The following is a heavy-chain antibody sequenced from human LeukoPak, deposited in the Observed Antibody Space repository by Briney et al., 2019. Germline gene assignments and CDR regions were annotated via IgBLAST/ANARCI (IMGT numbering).Heavy chain of an antibody. J-gene: IGHJ4*02. D-gene: IGHD4-11*01. CDR3: IRDLFDDYSLDY. V-gene: IGHV3-21*01. Sequence: GGSLRLSCAASGXTFSSYSMNWVRQAPGKGLEWVSSINSDSSLMFYAESVKGRFTISRDNARNSLYLQVNSLRAEDTAVYYCIRDLFDDYSLDYWGQGALVTVSS. CDR1: GXTFSSYS. CDR2: INSDSSLM.